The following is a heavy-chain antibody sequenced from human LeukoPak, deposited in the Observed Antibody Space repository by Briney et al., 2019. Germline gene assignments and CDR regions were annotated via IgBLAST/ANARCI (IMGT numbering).Heavy chain of an antibody. V-gene: IGHV3-30*02. CDR1: GFTFSSYG. CDR2: IRYDGSNK. J-gene: IGHJ6*03. CDR3: ARDPNSSSFDYMDV. D-gene: IGHD6-6*01. Sequence: QPGGSLRLSCAASGFTFSSYGMHWVRQAQGKGLEWVAFIRYDGSNKYYADSVKGRFTISRDNSKNTLYLQMNSLKAEDTAVYYCARDPNSSSFDYMDVWGKGTTVTVSS.